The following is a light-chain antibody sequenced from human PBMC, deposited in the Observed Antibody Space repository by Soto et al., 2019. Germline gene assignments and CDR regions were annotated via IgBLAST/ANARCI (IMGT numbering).Light chain of an antibody. CDR1: YSDIGGYKH. V-gene: IGLV2-14*03. CDR2: DAS. Sequence: HSVLTQPASVCAYPGQSITISCIGTYSDIGGYKHVSWYQQHPGKAPKLIIYDASSRPSGISNRFSAYKSANTASLTISGLQADDEADYYCSSYTSSTSLLILGAGTRVTVL. CDR3: SSYTSSTSLLI. J-gene: IGLJ1*01.